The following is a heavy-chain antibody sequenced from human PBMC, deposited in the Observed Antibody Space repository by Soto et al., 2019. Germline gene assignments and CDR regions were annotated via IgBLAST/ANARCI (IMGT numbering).Heavy chain of an antibody. J-gene: IGHJ6*02. CDR1: VYTFTIYY. CDR3: ARDPLHKWNYAEYYYYGMDV. D-gene: IGHD1-7*01. CDR2: INPSGGST. V-gene: IGHV1-46*01. Sequence: ASVTVSCTSSVYTFTIYYIHWVRQAPGQGLEWMGIINPSGGSTSYAQKFQGRVTMTRDTSTSTVYMELSSLRSEDTAVYYCARDPLHKWNYAEYYYYGMDVWGQGTTVTVSS.